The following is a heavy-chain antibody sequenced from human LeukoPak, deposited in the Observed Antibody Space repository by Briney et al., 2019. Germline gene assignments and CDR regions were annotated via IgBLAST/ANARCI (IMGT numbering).Heavy chain of an antibody. CDR2: IYYSGST. CDR3: ARTAGYSYGYPYYYYMDV. D-gene: IGHD5-18*01. Sequence: SETLSLTCTVSGGSISSYYWSWIRQPPGKGLEWIGYIYYSGSTNYNPSLKSRVTISVDTSKNQFSLKLSSVTAADTAVYYCARTAGYSYGYPYYYYMDVWGKGTTVTVSS. J-gene: IGHJ6*03. CDR1: GGSISSYY. V-gene: IGHV4-59*01.